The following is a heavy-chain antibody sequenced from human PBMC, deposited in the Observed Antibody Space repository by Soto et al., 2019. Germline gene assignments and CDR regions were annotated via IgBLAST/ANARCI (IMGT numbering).Heavy chain of an antibody. CDR1: GGTFSSYA. CDR3: ARGEAGGNVVVPAAMDY. J-gene: IGHJ4*02. V-gene: IGHV1-69*13. Sequence: GASVKVSCKASGGTFSSYAISWVRQAPGQGLEWMGGIIPIFGTANYAQKFQGRVTITADESTSTAYMELSSLRSEDTAVYYCARGEAGGNVVVPAAMDYWGQGTLVTVSS. D-gene: IGHD2-2*01. CDR2: IIPIFGTA.